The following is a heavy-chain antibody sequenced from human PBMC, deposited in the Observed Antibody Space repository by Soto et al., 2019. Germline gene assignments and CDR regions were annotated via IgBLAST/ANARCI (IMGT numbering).Heavy chain of an antibody. Sequence: EVQLLESGGGLVQPGGSLRLSCAASGFTFSSYAMSWVRQAPGKGLECVSGISGSGGNTYHADSVKGRFTVSRDNSKNTLQMQMNSLRVEDTDVYYCAKEAGWRRSKETTWAPDWGQGTLVTVSS. CDR3: AKEAGWRRSKETTWAPD. D-gene: IGHD4-17*01. CDR1: GFTFSSYA. CDR2: ISGSGGNT. J-gene: IGHJ4*02. V-gene: IGHV3-23*01.